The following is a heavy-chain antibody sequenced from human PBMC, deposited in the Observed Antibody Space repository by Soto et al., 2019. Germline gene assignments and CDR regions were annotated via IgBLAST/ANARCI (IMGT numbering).Heavy chain of an antibody. V-gene: IGHV4-59*01. J-gene: IGHJ6*02. D-gene: IGHD6-6*01. CDR1: GGSISSYY. CDR2: IYYSGST. Sequence: SGTLSLTCTVSGGSISSYYWSWIRQPPGKGLEWIGYIYYSGSTNYNPSLKSRVTISVDTSKNQFSLKLSSVTAADTAVYYCARASSSNRYGMDVWGQGTTVTVSS. CDR3: ARASSSNRYGMDV.